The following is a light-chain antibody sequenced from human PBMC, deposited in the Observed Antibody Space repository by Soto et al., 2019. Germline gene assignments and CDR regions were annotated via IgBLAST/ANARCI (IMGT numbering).Light chain of an antibody. V-gene: IGKV3-15*01. J-gene: IGKJ2*01. CDR1: QRVSSN. Sequence: EVEMTQSPATVSVSPGERVTLSCRASQRVSSNVAWYQQKPGQAPRVLIFGASTRATVTPARFSGSGSGTEFTLTISSLQPEDFAVYYCQQYNIWPPYTFGQGTKLEIK. CDR2: GAS. CDR3: QQYNIWPPYT.